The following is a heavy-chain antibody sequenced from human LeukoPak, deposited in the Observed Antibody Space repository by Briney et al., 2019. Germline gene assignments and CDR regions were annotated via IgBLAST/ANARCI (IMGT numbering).Heavy chain of an antibody. Sequence: PSETLSLTCTVSGGSISSYYWSWIRQPPGKGLEWIGYIYYSGSTNYNPSLKSRVTISVDTSKNQFSLKLSSVTAADTAVYYCARRDTAMVTFDYWGQGTLVTVSS. CDR2: IYYSGST. V-gene: IGHV4-59*01. D-gene: IGHD5-18*01. CDR3: ARRDTAMVTFDY. J-gene: IGHJ4*02. CDR1: GGSISSYY.